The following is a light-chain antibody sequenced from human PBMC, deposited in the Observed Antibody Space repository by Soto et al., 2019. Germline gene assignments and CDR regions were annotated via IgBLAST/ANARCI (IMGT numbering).Light chain of an antibody. V-gene: IGKV3-15*01. CDR3: QQYNNWPPWT. Sequence: IVMTQSPASLSVSPGERATLSCRASQSVSSNLAWYQQKSGQAPRLLIYDASTRATGIPPRFSGSGSGTEFTLTISSLQFEDFAVYYCQQYNNWPPWTFGQGTKVDIK. CDR1: QSVSSN. J-gene: IGKJ1*01. CDR2: DAS.